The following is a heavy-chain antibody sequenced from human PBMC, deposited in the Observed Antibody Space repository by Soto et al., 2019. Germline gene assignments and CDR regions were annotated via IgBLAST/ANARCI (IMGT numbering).Heavy chain of an antibody. D-gene: IGHD3-10*01. V-gene: IGHV3-23*01. CDR3: AKRDRFGAGSYFDRGDACNI. CDR2: ISAGGGNT. Sequence: EVQLLESGGGLLQPGGSLRLSCAASGFTFSSYAMSWVRQAPGKGLEWVSAISAGGGNTYYADSVKGRFTISRDNSKKRLLLQMNSLRAEDTAVYYCAKRDRFGAGSYFDRGDACNIWGQGTMVTVSS. J-gene: IGHJ3*02. CDR1: GFTFSSYA.